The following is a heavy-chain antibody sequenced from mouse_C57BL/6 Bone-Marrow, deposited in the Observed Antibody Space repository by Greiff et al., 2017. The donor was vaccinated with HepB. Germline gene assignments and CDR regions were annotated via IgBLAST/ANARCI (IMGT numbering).Heavy chain of an antibody. J-gene: IGHJ4*01. CDR3: ARHYYGSSYDARDY. V-gene: IGHV5-6*01. CDR2: ISRGGSYT. CDR1: GFTFSSYG. D-gene: IGHD1-1*01. Sequence: EVQRVESGGDLVKPGGSLKLSCAASGFTFSSYGMSWVRQTPDKRLEWVATISRGGSYTYYPDSVKGRVTISRDNAKNTLYLQMRSLKSEDTAMYYSARHYYGSSYDARDYWGQGTSGTVSS.